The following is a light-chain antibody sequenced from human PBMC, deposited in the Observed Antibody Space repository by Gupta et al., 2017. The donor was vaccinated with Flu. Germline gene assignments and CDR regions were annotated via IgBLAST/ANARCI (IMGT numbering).Light chain of an antibody. CDR2: DAS. V-gene: IGKV1-33*01. J-gene: IGKJ1*01. CDR1: RDIHIS. Sequence: PSSQSASVGDRVSITCQASRDIHISLNWYQQKPGKAPKLLISDASNLEIGVPSRFSGSGSGSEFTFTITSLQPEDIATYYCQQYDYLPLTFGHGTRVDI. CDR3: QQYDYLPLT.